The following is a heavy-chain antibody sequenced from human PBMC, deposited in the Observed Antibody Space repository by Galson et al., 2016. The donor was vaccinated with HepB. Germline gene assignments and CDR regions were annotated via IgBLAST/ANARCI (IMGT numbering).Heavy chain of an antibody. D-gene: IGHD6-19*01. Sequence: SLRLSCAASRFTLTKYNMNWVRQAPGKGLEWVSCISSSSNFIYYADSVKGRFTISRDNARDSVYLQMNSLRVEDAAIYYCVADIRRLRRFDPWGQGTLVTVSS. J-gene: IGHJ5*02. CDR2: ISSSSNFI. CDR1: RFTLTKYN. V-gene: IGHV3-21*01. CDR3: VADIRRLRRFDP.